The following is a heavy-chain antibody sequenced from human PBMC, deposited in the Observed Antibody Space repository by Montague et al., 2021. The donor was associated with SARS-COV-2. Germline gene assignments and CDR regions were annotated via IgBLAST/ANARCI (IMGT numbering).Heavy chain of an antibody. CDR1: GGSTASHY. D-gene: IGHD6-19*01. V-gene: IGHV4-59*08. CDR2: VYYNGDT. Sequence: SETLSLTCTVSGGSTASHYWNWIRQSPGKRPERIGYVYYNGDTKYDPSLQSRVTISIDTSENQFSLRLNSVTAADTAVYFCASGWAFDPWGQGRLVTVSS. J-gene: IGHJ3*01. CDR3: ASGWAFDP.